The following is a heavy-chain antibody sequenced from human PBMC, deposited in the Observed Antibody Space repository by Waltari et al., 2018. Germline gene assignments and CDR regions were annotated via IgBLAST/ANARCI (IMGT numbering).Heavy chain of an antibody. D-gene: IGHD6-6*01. CDR1: GGTFSSYA. V-gene: IGHV1-69*09. CDR2: ISPILGKA. J-gene: IGHJ4*02. Sequence: QVQLVQSGAEVKKPGSSVKVSCKASGGTFSSYAISWVRQAPGQGLEWMGRISPILGKANDARKCQGRVTITADKSTSTAYRELSSLRSEDTAVYYCARETSLGEYSSSGFDYWGQGTLVTVSS. CDR3: ARETSLGEYSSSGFDY.